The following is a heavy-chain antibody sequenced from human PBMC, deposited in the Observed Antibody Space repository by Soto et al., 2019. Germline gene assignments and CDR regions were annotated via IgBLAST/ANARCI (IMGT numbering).Heavy chain of an antibody. D-gene: IGHD3-10*01. V-gene: IGHV4-34*01. Sequence: KTSETLSLTCGVYGGSFRNYYWIWVRQPPGKGLEWIGEVNHSGEATYNPSLQSRITISLDTSNNQFSLKMTSVTAADTAMYFCKREERFPRSWFDPWGQGTQVTVSS. CDR3: KREERFPRSWFDP. CDR1: GGSFRNYY. J-gene: IGHJ5*02. CDR2: VNHSGEA.